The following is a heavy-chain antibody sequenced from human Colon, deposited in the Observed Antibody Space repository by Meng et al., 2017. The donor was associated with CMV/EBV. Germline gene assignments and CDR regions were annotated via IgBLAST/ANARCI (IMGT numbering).Heavy chain of an antibody. J-gene: IGHJ4*02. CDR3: ARQRNWGYADYLDY. V-gene: IGHV4-39*06. Sequence: GSLRLSCTVSGGSISSSNYYWVWIRQPPGKGREWIGSLYYAGGTNYNPSLKRRVSISVDTSKNQFPLKLSSVAAADTAVYYCARQRNWGYADYLDYWGQGTLVTVSS. CDR1: GGSISSSNYY. CDR2: LYYAGGT. D-gene: IGHD7-27*01.